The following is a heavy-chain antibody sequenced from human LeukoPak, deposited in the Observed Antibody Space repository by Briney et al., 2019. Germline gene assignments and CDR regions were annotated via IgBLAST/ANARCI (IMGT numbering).Heavy chain of an antibody. CDR1: GFIVNTNY. V-gene: IGHV3-53*01. D-gene: IGHD2-2*01. CDR3: ARALYCSSTGCYWGAFDT. Sequence: PGGSLRLSCAASGFIVNTNYMTWVRQAPGRGLEWVSFIYADGNTYYADYVKGRFTLSRDNAKNSLYLQMNSLRAEDTAVYYCARALYCSSTGCYWGAFDTWGQGTMVTVSS. J-gene: IGHJ3*02. CDR2: IYADGNT.